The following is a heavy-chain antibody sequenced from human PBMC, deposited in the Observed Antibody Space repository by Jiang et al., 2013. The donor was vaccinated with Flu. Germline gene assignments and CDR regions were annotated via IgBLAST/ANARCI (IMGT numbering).Heavy chain of an antibody. D-gene: IGHD3-9*01. Sequence: SLRLSCAASGFTFSSYAMHWVRQAPGKGLEWVAVISYDGSNKYYADSVKGRFTISRDNSKNTLYLQMNSLRAEDTAVYYCARGTDILTGYYYFDYWGQGTLVTVSS. CDR1: GFTFSSYA. CDR3: ARGTDILTGYYYFDY. CDR2: ISYDGSNK. J-gene: IGHJ4*02. V-gene: IGHV3-30-3*01.